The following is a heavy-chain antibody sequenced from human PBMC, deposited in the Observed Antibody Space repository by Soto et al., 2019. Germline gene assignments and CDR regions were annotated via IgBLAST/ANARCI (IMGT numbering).Heavy chain of an antibody. CDR1: GYSFTSYL. CDR3: AGGGVRGVITRTRDYYGMDV. J-gene: IGHJ6*02. V-gene: IGHV5-51*01. D-gene: IGHD3-10*01. Sequence: GESLNISCEGSGYSFTSYLIGWVRQMPGKGLEWMGIIYPGDSDTRYSPSFQGQVTISADKSISTAYLQWSSLKASDTAMYYCAGGGVRGVITRTRDYYGMDVWGQGTTVTVSS. CDR2: IYPGDSDT.